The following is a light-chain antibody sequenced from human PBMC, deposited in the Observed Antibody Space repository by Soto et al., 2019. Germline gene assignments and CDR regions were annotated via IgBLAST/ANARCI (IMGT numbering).Light chain of an antibody. CDR1: QGISSY. Sequence: DIQLTQSPSFLSASVGDRVTITCRASQGISSYLGWYQQKQGKAPKLLIYAASTLQSGVTSRFSGSGSGTEVTLTISSLQPEDFATYYCQQLNSYPITFGQGTRLEIK. CDR2: AAS. CDR3: QQLNSYPIT. J-gene: IGKJ5*01. V-gene: IGKV1-9*01.